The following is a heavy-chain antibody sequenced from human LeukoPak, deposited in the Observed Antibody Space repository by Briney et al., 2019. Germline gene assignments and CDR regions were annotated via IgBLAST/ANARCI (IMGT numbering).Heavy chain of an antibody. CDR2: ISYDGSNK. Sequence: GGSLRLSCAASGFTFSSYSMNWVRQAPGKGLEWVAVISYDGSNKYYADSVKGRFTISRDNSKNTLYLQMNSLRAEDTAVYYCARSAVDTAMVTVYWGQGTLVTVSS. J-gene: IGHJ4*02. D-gene: IGHD5-18*01. CDR3: ARSAVDTAMVTVY. V-gene: IGHV3-30*03. CDR1: GFTFSSYS.